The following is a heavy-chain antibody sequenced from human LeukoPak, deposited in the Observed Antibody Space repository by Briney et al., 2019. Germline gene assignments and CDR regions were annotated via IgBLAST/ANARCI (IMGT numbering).Heavy chain of an antibody. V-gene: IGHV3-33*01. CDR1: GFTFSSYG. J-gene: IGHJ4*02. Sequence: PGGSLRLSCAASGFTFSSYGMHWVRQAPGKGLEWVAVIWYDGSNKYYADSVKGRFTTSRDNPKNTLYLQMNSLRAEDTAVYYCATGSSSSGYWGQGTLVTVSS. CDR3: ATGSSSSGY. CDR2: IWYDGSNK. D-gene: IGHD6-13*01.